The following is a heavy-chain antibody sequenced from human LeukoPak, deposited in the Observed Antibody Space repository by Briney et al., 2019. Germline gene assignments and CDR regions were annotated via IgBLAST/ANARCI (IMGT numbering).Heavy chain of an antibody. CDR1: GYTFTGYY. J-gene: IGHJ4*02. CDR2: INPNSGGT. Sequence: ASVKVSCKASGYTFTGYYMHWVRQAPGQGLEWMGWINPNSGGTNYAQKFQGRVTMTRDTSISTAYMELSRLRSDDTAVYYCARFYDSSGYYTFDYWGQGTLVTASS. V-gene: IGHV1-2*02. D-gene: IGHD3-22*01. CDR3: ARFYDSSGYYTFDY.